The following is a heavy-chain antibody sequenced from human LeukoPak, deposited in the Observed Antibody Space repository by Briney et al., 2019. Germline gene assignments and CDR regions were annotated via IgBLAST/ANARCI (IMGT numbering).Heavy chain of an antibody. J-gene: IGHJ4*02. CDR3: AKSIGHYYGSGFDY. CDR1: GFTFSSYS. V-gene: IGHV3-48*01. D-gene: IGHD3-10*01. CDR2: IGNTGSTT. Sequence: GGSLRLSCAASGFTFSSYSMNWVRQAPGKGLEWISYIGNTGSTTYYADSVKGRFTISRDNSENTLYLQMNGLRVEDTAVYHCAKSIGHYYGSGFDYWGQGTLVTVSS.